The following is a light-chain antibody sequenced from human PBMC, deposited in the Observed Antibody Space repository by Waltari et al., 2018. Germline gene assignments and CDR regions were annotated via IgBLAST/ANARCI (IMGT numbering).Light chain of an antibody. CDR3: FSYAGSNSFA. V-gene: IGLV2-23*02. Sequence: QSALTQPASVSGSPGQSITVSCIGTSTAIGSYNFVSWFQQHPGRAPKPMIYDVSERRLGVSNRFSGSKSGNTASVTISGLQAEDEADYYCFSYAGSNSFAFGGGTRVTVL. CDR2: DVS. CDR1: STAIGSYNF. J-gene: IGLJ2*01.